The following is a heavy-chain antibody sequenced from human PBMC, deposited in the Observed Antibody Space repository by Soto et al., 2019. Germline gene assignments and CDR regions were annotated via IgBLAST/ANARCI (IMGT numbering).Heavy chain of an antibody. D-gene: IGHD4-4*01. V-gene: IGHV3-21*01. CDR3: AREGINNYNEYYFDS. Sequence: GSLRLSCAASGFTFSTYSMNWVRQAPGKGLEWVSSISGSGNYTHYADFLRGRFTISRDNAKTSLYLQMNSLRAEDTAVYYCAREGINNYNEYYFDSWGQGTVVTVSS. CDR2: ISGSGNYT. J-gene: IGHJ4*02. CDR1: GFTFSTYS.